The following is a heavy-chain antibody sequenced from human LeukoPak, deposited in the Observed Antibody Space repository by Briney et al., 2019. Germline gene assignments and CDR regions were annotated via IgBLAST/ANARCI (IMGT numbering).Heavy chain of an antibody. Sequence: GSLRLSCAASGFTFNSYVMSRVRQAPGKGLEWVSTIGGGGENTYSADSVKGRFTISRDNSKNTVYLHVKSLRAEDTAVYFCAKVLTGSQDYWGQGTLVTVSS. CDR2: IGGGGENT. V-gene: IGHV3-23*01. CDR1: GFTFNSYV. CDR3: AKVLTGSQDY. J-gene: IGHJ4*02. D-gene: IGHD1-14*01.